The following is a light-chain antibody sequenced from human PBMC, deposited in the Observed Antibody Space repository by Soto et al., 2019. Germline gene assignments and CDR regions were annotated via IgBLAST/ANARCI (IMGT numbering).Light chain of an antibody. V-gene: IGKV1-39*01. CDR3: QQSYCSPQT. CDR1: QSISRC. J-gene: IGKJ1*01. CDR2: AAS. Sequence: DIQMSLYPSSLYVYVADRVTITCRASQSISRCLNWYQHKPGKAPKLLIYAASSLLGGVPSRFSGSGPGTDFTLTISRLQPEDFAIYYCQQSYCSPQTFGQGTTV.